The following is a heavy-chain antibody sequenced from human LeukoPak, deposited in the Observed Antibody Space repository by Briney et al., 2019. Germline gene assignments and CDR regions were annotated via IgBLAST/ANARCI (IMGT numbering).Heavy chain of an antibody. D-gene: IGHD6-13*01. CDR3: ARSIAAAGTYDY. V-gene: IGHV3-30*03. CDR1: GFTFSSYG. J-gene: IGHJ4*02. CDR2: ISYDGSNK. Sequence: PGGSLRLSCAASGFTFSSYGMHWVRQAPGKGLEWVAIISYDGSNKYYADSVKGRFTISRGNSKNTLYLQMNSLRAEDTAVYYCARSIAAAGTYDYWGQGTLVTVSS.